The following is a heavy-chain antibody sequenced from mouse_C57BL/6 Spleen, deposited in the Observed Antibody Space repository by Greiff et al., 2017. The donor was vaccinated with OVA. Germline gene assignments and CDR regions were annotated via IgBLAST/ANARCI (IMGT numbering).Heavy chain of an antibody. Sequence: QVQLKESGAELLKPGASVKFSCKASGYAFSSYWMNWLKQRPERGLEWMGQIYPGDGDTTYNGKFKGKATLTADKSSSTAYMQLSSLTSEDSAVYFCARDYYGSTWFAYWGQGTLVTVSA. J-gene: IGHJ3*01. D-gene: IGHD1-1*01. CDR3: ARDYYGSTWFAY. CDR1: GYAFSSYW. V-gene: IGHV1-80*01. CDR2: IYPGDGDT.